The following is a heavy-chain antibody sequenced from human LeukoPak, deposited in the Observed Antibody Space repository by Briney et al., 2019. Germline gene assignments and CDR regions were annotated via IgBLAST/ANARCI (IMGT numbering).Heavy chain of an antibody. Sequence: QPGGSLRLSCAASEFTFSSYWMHWVRQPPGKGLVRVSRINSDGSSTRYADSVKGRFTISRDNAKNTLYRQMNSLRAEDTAVSYCARESPVYGVGDYWGQGTLVTVSS. J-gene: IGHJ4*02. CDR3: ARESPVYGVGDY. CDR1: EFTFSSYW. V-gene: IGHV3-74*01. CDR2: INSDGSST. D-gene: IGHD3-3*01.